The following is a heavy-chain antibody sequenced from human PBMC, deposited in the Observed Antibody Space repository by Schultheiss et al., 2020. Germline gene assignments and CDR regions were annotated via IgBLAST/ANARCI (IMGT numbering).Heavy chain of an antibody. CDR2: INPSGGST. CDR1: GYTFTSYY. D-gene: IGHD4-23*01. CDR3: ARVRWVYYYYYMDV. V-gene: IGHV1-46*01. J-gene: IGHJ6*03. Sequence: ATVKVSCKASGYTFTSYYMHWVRQAPGQGLEWMGIINPSGGSTSYAQKFQGRVTITADKSTSTAYMELSSLRSEDTAVYYCARVRWVYYYYYMDVWGKGTTITLSS.